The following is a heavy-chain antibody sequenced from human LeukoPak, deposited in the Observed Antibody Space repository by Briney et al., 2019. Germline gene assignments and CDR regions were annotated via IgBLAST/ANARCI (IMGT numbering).Heavy chain of an antibody. CDR3: AKELVTATRKVSYEFDY. Sequence: PGRSLRLSCAASGFTFSSYGMHWVRQAPGKGLEWVAVISYDGSNKHYADSVKGRFTISRDNSKNTLYLQMNSLRAEDTAVYYCAKELVTATRKVSYEFDYWGQGTLVTVSS. V-gene: IGHV3-30*18. CDR2: ISYDGSNK. J-gene: IGHJ4*02. CDR1: GFTFSSYG. D-gene: IGHD2-15*01.